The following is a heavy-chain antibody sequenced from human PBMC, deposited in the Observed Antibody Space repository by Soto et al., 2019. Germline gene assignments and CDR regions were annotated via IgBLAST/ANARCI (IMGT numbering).Heavy chain of an antibody. D-gene: IGHD2-21*01. CDR2: LYYGGSA. CDR3: ARIKSCYSIIISYPFDY. Sequence: QVQLQESGPGLVQPSQTLSLTWSVSGDSVSIGGAYWSWIRQLPGKGLEWIGYLYYGGSANYTPSLKSRLTISLDTSKNQFSLTLKSVTAADTAVYYCARIKSCYSIIISYPFDYWGRGTLVNVSS. V-gene: IGHV4-31*02. CDR1: GDSVSIGGAY. J-gene: IGHJ4*02.